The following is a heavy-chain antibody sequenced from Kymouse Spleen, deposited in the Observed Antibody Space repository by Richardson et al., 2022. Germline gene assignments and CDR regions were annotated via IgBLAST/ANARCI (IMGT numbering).Heavy chain of an antibody. J-gene: IGHJ6*02. CDR3: ARGSTTGTTGIYYYGMDV. Sequence: QVQLQQWGAGLLKPSETLSLTCAVYGGSFSGYYWSWIRQPPGKGLEWIGEINHSGSTNYNPSLKSRVTISVDTSKNQFSLKLSSVTAADTAVYYCARGSTTGTTGIYYYGMDVWGQGTTVTVSS. V-gene: IGHV4-34*01. CDR2: INHSGST. CDR1: GGSFSGYY. D-gene: IGHD1-1*01.